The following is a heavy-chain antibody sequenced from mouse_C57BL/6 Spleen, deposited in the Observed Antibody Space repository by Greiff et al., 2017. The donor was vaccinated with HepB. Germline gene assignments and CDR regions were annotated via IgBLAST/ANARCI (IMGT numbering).Heavy chain of an antibody. CDR3: ARRKNWDPFDY. V-gene: IGHV1-52*01. Sequence: VKLQQPGAELVRPGSSVKLSCKASGYTFTSYWMHWVKQRPIQGLEWIGNIDPSDSETHYNQKFKDKATLTVDKSSSTAYMQLSSLTSEDSAVYYCARRKNWDPFDYWGQGTTLTVSS. D-gene: IGHD4-1*01. J-gene: IGHJ2*01. CDR2: IDPSDSET. CDR1: GYTFTSYW.